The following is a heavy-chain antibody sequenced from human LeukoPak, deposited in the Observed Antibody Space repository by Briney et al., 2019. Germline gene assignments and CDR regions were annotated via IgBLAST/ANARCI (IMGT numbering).Heavy chain of an antibody. Sequence: GESLKISCKGSVYSCTSYWICVVRHMPGKVLEGMGIIYPSDSDTRYNPSFQSHVTISDHKSINTGYLQWRRLKDSATAMYYCARTGPVAGNEFYYHMDVWGQGTTVTVSS. CDR2: IYPSDSDT. D-gene: IGHD6-19*01. J-gene: IGHJ6*02. CDR3: ARTGPVAGNEFYYHMDV. CDR1: VYSCTSYW. V-gene: IGHV5-51*01.